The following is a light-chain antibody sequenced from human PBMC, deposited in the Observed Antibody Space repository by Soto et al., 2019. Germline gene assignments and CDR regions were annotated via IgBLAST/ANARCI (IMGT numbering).Light chain of an antibody. J-gene: IGLJ3*02. V-gene: IGLV2-14*03. CDR1: SSDIGAYNY. CDR3: SSYTATNTVVV. CDR2: DVT. Sequence: QSALTQPASVSGSPGQAITFSCTGTSSDIGAYNYVSWYQHHPGKAPKLLIYDVTARPSGVSDRFSGSKSGTTASLTISGLRAEDEADYFCSSYTATNTVVVFGGGTKLTVL.